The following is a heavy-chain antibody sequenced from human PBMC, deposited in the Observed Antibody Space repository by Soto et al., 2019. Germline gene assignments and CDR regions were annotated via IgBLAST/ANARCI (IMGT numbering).Heavy chain of an antibody. V-gene: IGHV4-31*03. J-gene: IGHJ6*02. Sequence: QAQLRASGPGLVQASHTLSLTCTVSGDSVSSGGYYWTWIRHRQGKGLEWLGYTFHTGSAYYSPSLKTRLSLSIDTSRGQLSLRLTSVTAADTAVYYCARPCSGSSRGLDVWGQGTTVTVSS. D-gene: IGHD2-15*01. CDR3: ARPCSGSSRGLDV. CDR1: GDSVSSGGYY. CDR2: TFHTGSA.